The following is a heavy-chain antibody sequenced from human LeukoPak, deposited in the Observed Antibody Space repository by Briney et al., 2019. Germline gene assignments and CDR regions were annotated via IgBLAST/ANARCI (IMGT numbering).Heavy chain of an antibody. CDR3: ARDMVATPFDY. Sequence: GASVKVSCKASGGTFSSYAISWVRQAPGQGLEWMGRIIPILGIANYAQKFQGRVTITADKSTSTAYMELSSLRSEDTAVYYCARDMVATPFDYWGQGTLVTVSS. V-gene: IGHV1-69*04. J-gene: IGHJ4*02. CDR1: GGTFSSYA. CDR2: IIPILGIA. D-gene: IGHD5-12*01.